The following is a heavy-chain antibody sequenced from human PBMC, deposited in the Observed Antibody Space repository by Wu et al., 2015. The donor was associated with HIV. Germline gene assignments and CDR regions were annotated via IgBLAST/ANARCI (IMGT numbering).Heavy chain of an antibody. CDR2: INDSGTT. CDR1: GGSFSGYY. CDR3: VRGRVVIKSLNDYFYFYFMDV. J-gene: IGHJ6*03. D-gene: IGHD3-22*01. Sequence: QVQLQQWGTGLLKPSETLSLTCAVYGGSFSGYYWSWIRQPPGKGLEWIGEINDSGTTNYNSSLKSRVTISVDTSKTQFSLKMTPVTAPDTAVYYCVRGRVVIKSLNDYFYFYFMDVWGKRATVTVSS. V-gene: IGHV4-34*01.